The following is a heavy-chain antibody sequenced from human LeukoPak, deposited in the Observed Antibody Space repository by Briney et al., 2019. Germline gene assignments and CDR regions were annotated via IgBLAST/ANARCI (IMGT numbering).Heavy chain of an antibody. CDR3: AGDYASDY. D-gene: IGHD3-10*01. V-gene: IGHV3-48*03. Sequence: GGSLRLSCAASGFTFSRYEMNWVRQAPGKGLEWVSYISRSGDTIYFADSVKGRFTISRDNAKNSLYPQMSSLRAEDTAVYYCAGDYASDYWGQGTLVTVSS. CDR2: ISRSGDTI. CDR1: GFTFSRYE. J-gene: IGHJ4*02.